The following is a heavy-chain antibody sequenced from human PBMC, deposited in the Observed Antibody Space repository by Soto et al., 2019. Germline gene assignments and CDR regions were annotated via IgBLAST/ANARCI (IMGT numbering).Heavy chain of an antibody. Sequence: GGSLRLSCTASGFTSNTHWMHWVRQAPGKGLVWVSRIYFDGITTNYADSVKGRLTVSRDNAKNTVYLHVNTLRDEDTAVYYCARGGAMGVDYWGQGTLVTVSS. CDR1: GFTSNTHW. D-gene: IGHD1-26*01. CDR2: IYFDGITT. CDR3: ARGGAMGVDY. J-gene: IGHJ4*02. V-gene: IGHV3-74*01.